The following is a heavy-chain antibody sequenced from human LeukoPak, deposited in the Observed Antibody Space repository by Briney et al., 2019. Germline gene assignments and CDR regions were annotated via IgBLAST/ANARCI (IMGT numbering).Heavy chain of an antibody. Sequence: GGSLRLSCAASGFTFSSYSMNWVRQAPGKGLEWVSSISSSSSYIYYADSVKGRFTISRDNAKNSLYLQMNSLRAEDTAVYYCAREPPRWFGEMGVYWGQGTLVTVSS. V-gene: IGHV3-21*01. CDR3: AREPPRWFGEMGVY. CDR2: ISSSSSYI. J-gene: IGHJ4*02. D-gene: IGHD3-10*01. CDR1: GFTFSSYS.